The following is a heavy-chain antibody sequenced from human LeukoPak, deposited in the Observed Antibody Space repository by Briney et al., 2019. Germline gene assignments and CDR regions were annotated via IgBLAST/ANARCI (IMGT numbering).Heavy chain of an antibody. CDR3: ARSYKERATISPRGMDV. CDR2: IYPGDSDT. Sequence: GESLKISCKGSGYSFTSYWIGWVRQMPGKGLEWMGIIYPGDSDTRYSPSFQGQVTISADKSISTAYLQWSSLKASDTAMYYCARSYKERATISPRGMDVWGQGTTVTVSS. CDR1: GYSFTSYW. V-gene: IGHV5-51*01. D-gene: IGHD5-24*01. J-gene: IGHJ6*02.